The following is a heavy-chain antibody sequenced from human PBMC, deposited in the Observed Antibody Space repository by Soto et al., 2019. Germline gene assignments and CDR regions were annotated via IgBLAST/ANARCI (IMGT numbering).Heavy chain of an antibody. D-gene: IGHD2-15*01. CDR3: ARDQGDCSGGSCYSDWFAP. V-gene: IGHV3-30-3*01. CDR2: ISYDGSNK. CDR1: GFTFSSYA. J-gene: IGHJ5*02. Sequence: QVQLVESGGGVVQPGRFLRLSCAASGFTFSSYAMHWVRQAPGKGLEWVAVISYDGSNKYYADSVKGRFTISRDNSKNTLYLQMNSLRAEDTAVYYCARDQGDCSGGSCYSDWFAPWGQGTLVSVSS.